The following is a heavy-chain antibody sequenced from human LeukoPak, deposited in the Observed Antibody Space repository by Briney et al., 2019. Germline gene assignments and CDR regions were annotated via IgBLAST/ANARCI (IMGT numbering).Heavy chain of an antibody. CDR1: GGSISSYY. Sequence: SETLSLTCTVSGGSISSYYWSWMRQPSVQGLEWIGDIYYSGSTKYNPSLKSRVTISVDTSKNQFSLKLSSVTAADTAVYYCARGSSYCGGDCFDYWVQGTLVTVSS. J-gene: IGHJ4*02. V-gene: IGHV4-59*01. D-gene: IGHD2-21*01. CDR3: ARGSSYCGGDCFDY. CDR2: IYYSGST.